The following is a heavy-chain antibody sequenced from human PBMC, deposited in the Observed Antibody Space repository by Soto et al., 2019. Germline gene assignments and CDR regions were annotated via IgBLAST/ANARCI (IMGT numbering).Heavy chain of an antibody. CDR3: AREWDNKSEHSSGWYDDF. J-gene: IGHJ4*02. Sequence: QVQLVQSGAEVKKPGASVKVSCKASGYTFSSYGISWVRQAPGQGLEWMGWISGYSGHTYYAQKFQGRVTMTTDTSTNTVYMELRSLRSDDTAVYYCAREWDNKSEHSSGWYDDFWGQGTLVNVSS. CDR1: GYTFSSYG. CDR2: ISGYSGHT. V-gene: IGHV1-18*01. D-gene: IGHD6-19*01.